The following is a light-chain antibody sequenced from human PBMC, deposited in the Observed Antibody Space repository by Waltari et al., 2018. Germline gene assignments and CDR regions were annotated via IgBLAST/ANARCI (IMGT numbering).Light chain of an antibody. Sequence: EIVLTQSPATLSLSPGERATLSCRASQSIDNYLAWYQQKPGQVPRLLIYDASNRAPGIPASFSGSRSGADFTLIISSLEPEDFAVYYCHQRSNWPLTFGGGTKVEIK. CDR3: HQRSNWPLT. V-gene: IGKV3-11*01. CDR2: DAS. J-gene: IGKJ4*01. CDR1: QSIDNY.